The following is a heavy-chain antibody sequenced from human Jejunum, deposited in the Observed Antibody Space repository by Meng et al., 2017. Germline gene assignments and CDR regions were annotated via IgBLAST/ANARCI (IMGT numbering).Heavy chain of an antibody. D-gene: IGHD5-18*01. CDR1: GCFVSSGSYY. CDR2: IYYGGTT. CDR3: ARGSRGYSYG. J-gene: IGHJ4*02. V-gene: IGHV4-61*01. Sequence: QGQLQESDPGLVRPSEILSLTCTVSGCFVSSGSYYWSWIRQPPGKGLEWIGYIYYGGTTNYNPSLKSRVTISADTSKNQFSLKLSSVTAADTAVYYCARGSRGYSYGWGQGTLVTVSS.